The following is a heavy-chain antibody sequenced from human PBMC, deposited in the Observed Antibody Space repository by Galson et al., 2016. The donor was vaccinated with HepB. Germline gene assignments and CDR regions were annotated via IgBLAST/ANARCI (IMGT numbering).Heavy chain of an antibody. CDR2: ISKDAKYT. D-gene: IGHD1-14*01. J-gene: IGHJ5*02. CDR3: AIGILSS. CDR1: GFPFSDFY. V-gene: IGHV3-11*05. Sequence: SLRLSCAGSGFPFSDFYMTWIRQAPGKGLEWIAHISKDAKYTAYADSLKGRFVISRDNAKNSVSLHVSGLRPEDTAVYYCAIGILSSWAQGVLVAVSS.